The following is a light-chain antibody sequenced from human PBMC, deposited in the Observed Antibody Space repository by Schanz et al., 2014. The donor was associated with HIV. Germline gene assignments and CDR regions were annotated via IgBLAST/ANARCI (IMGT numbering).Light chain of an antibody. J-gene: IGLJ3*02. CDR2: YSH. CDR1: SSNVGRYT. V-gene: IGLV1-44*01. CDR3: LSYDRSLSGSV. Sequence: QSVLTQPPSASGTPGQRVTISCSGGSSNVGRYTVAWYQQVPGTAPKLLISYSHQRPSGVPDRFSGSKSGTAASLAISGLQAEDEADYYCLSYDRSLSGSVFGGGTKLTVL.